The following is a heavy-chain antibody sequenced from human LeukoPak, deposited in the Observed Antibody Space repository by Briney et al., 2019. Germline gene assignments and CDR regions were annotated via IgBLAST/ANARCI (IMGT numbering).Heavy chain of an antibody. J-gene: IGHJ4*02. CDR1: GINFADYA. Sequence: GGSLRLSCVVSGINFADYAVHWVRQPPGKGLEWVSLISADGGSTFSADSVKGRFSISRDNSKNSLYLQMNSLRSEDTAMYYCAKESGKLDYWGQGTLVAVSS. CDR3: AKESGKLDY. V-gene: IGHV3-43*02. CDR2: ISADGGST.